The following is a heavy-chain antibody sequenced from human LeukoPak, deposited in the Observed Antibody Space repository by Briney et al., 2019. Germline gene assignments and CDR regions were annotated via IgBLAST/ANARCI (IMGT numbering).Heavy chain of an antibody. CDR1: GFTFSSYW. V-gene: IGHV3-7*01. Sequence: GGSLRLSCAASGFTFSSYWMSWVRQAPGKGLEWVANIKQDGSEKYYVDSVKGRFTISRDNFNNMLYLQMGSLRAEDMAVYYCAELGITMIGGVWGKGTTVTISS. CDR3: AELGITMIGGV. J-gene: IGHJ6*04. D-gene: IGHD3-10*02. CDR2: IKQDGSEK.